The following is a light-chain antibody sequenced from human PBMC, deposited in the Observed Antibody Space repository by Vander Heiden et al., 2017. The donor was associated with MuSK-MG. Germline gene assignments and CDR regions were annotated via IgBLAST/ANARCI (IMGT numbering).Light chain of an antibody. Sequence: EIVLTQSPATLSLSPGERATLSCGASQSVSSSYLAWYQQKPGRAPRLLIYDASSRATGIPDRFSGSGSGTDFTLTISRREPEDFAVYYCQQYGSSPPYTFGQGTKLEIK. J-gene: IGKJ2*01. CDR3: QQYGSSPPYT. CDR1: QSVSSSY. V-gene: IGKV3D-20*01. CDR2: DAS.